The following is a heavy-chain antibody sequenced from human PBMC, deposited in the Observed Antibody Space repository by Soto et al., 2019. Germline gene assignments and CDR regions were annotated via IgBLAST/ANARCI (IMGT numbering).Heavy chain of an antibody. CDR3: AREGPTTFGVVHYYYYGMDV. V-gene: IGHV1-69*01. CDR2: IIPIFGTA. Sequence: QVQLVQSGAEVKKPGSSVKVSCKASGGTFSSYAISWVRQAPGQGLEWMGGIIPIFGTANYAQKFQGRVTITADESTSTAYMELSSLRSEDTAVYYCAREGPTTFGVVHYYYYGMDVWGQGTTVTVSS. J-gene: IGHJ6*02. CDR1: GGTFSSYA. D-gene: IGHD3-3*01.